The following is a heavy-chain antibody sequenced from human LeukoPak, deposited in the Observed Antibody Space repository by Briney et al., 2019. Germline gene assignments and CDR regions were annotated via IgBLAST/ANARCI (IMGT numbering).Heavy chain of an antibody. CDR1: GLTFSTYW. Sequence: GGSLRLSCAASGLTFSTYWMHWVRQAPGEGLVWVSRSNIDGRTTSYADSVKGRFTISREDAKNMLYLQMNSLRAEDTAVYYCARIEDRGAAFDSWGQGTLVTVSS. D-gene: IGHD3-22*01. V-gene: IGHV3-74*01. CDR2: SNIDGRTT. CDR3: ARIEDRGAAFDS. J-gene: IGHJ4*02.